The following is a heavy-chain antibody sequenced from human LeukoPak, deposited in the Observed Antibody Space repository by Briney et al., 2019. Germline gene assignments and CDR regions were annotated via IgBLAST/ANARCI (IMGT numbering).Heavy chain of an antibody. Sequence: WETLSLTCSVSGGSISSYYWSWIRQPAGKGLEWIGRIYTSGSTNYNPSLKSRVTMSVDTSKNQFSLKLSSVTAADTAVYYCARDLGGTVTNNWFDPWGQGTLVTVSS. CDR3: ARDLGGTVTNNWFDP. D-gene: IGHD4-17*01. V-gene: IGHV4-4*07. J-gene: IGHJ5*02. CDR2: IYTSGST. CDR1: GGSISSYY.